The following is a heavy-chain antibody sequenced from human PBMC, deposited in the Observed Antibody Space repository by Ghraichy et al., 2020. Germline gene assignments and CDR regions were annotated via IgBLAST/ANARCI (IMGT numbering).Heavy chain of an antibody. CDR1: GGSFSGYY. Sequence: SETLSLTCAVYGGSFSGYYWSWIRQPPGKGLEWIGEINHSGSTNYNPSLKSRVTISVDTSKNQFSLKLSSVTAADTAVYYCARLVLYYYGMDVWGQGTTVTVSS. V-gene: IGHV4-34*01. CDR3: ARLVLYYYGMDV. J-gene: IGHJ6*02. CDR2: INHSGST. D-gene: IGHD3-10*01.